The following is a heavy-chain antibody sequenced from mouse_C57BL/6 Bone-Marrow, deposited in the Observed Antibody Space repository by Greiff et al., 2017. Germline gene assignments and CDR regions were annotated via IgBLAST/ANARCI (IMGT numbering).Heavy chain of an antibody. CDR3: ARNYDY. Sequence: VKLVESGPGLVAPSQSLSITCTVSGFSLTSYAISWVRQPPGQGLEWLGVIWNGGGTNYNSALKSRLSISKDNPKSKVLLKMNRLQNDDTARYYCARNYDYWGQGTTLTVSS. V-gene: IGHV2-9-1*01. CDR2: IWNGGGT. J-gene: IGHJ2*01. CDR1: GFSLTSYA.